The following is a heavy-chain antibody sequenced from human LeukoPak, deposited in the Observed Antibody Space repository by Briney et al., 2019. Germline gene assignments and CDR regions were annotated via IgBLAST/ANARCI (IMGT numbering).Heavy chain of an antibody. Sequence: GGSLRLSCAASGFTVSSNYMCWVRQAPGKGLEWVSVIYAGGSTYYADSVKGRFTISRHNSKNTVYLQMNNLRAEDTAVYYCARGQEPQFFSGSGSYYNFSPFDYWGQGTLVTVSS. CDR1: GFTVSSNY. V-gene: IGHV3-53*04. CDR2: IYAGGST. J-gene: IGHJ4*02. CDR3: ARGQEPQFFSGSGSYYNFSPFDY. D-gene: IGHD3-10*01.